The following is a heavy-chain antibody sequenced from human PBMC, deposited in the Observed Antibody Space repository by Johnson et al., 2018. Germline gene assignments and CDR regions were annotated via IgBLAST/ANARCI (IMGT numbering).Heavy chain of an antibody. Sequence: VHLVESGGGLVQPGGSLRLSCAASGFTFSSYAMSWVRQAPGKGLEWVSAISGSGGSTYYADSVKGRFTISRDNSKNTLYLQMNSLRAEETAGYYCAKGTGAYYYYYGMDGWGKGTTVTVSS. CDR1: GFTFSSYA. CDR3: AKGTGAYYYYYGMDG. CDR2: ISGSGGST. D-gene: IGHD1-14*01. J-gene: IGHJ6*04. V-gene: IGHV3-23*04.